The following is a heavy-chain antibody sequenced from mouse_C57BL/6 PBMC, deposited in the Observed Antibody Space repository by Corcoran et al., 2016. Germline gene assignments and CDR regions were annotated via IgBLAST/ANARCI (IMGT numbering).Heavy chain of an antibody. D-gene: IGHD1-1*01. Sequence: EVQLQQSGPELVKPGASVKIPCKASGYTFTDYNMDWVKQSHGKSLEWIGDINPNNGGTIYNQKFKGKATLTVDKSSSTAYMELRSLTSEDTAVYYCARSWDYGSSSSPWFAYWGQGTLVTVSA. V-gene: IGHV1-18*01. CDR1: GYTFTDYN. CDR3: ARSWDYGSSSSPWFAY. CDR2: INPNNGGT. J-gene: IGHJ3*01.